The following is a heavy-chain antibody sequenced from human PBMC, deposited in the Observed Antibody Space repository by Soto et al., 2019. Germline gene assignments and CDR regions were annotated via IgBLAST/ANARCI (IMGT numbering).Heavy chain of an antibody. CDR1: GGSISSYY. J-gene: IGHJ4*01. Sequence: QVQLQESGPGLVKPSETLSLTCTVSGGSISSYYWSWIRQPPGKGLEWIGYIYYSGSTNYNPSLKSRVTISVDTSKNQFSLKLSSVTAADTAVYYCARHALREQQLGLLSYWGHGTLVTVSS. CDR3: ARHALREQQLGLLSY. V-gene: IGHV4-59*08. CDR2: IYYSGST. D-gene: IGHD6-13*01.